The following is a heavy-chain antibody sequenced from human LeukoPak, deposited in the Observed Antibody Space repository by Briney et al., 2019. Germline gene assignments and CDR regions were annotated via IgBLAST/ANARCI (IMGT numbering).Heavy chain of an antibody. CDR2: ISSSSSTI. J-gene: IGHJ6*03. CDR3: AKDGNIVVVPAGTDYYYMDV. Sequence: GGSLRLSCAASGFTFSSYSMNWVRQAPGKGLEWVSYISSSSSTIYYADSVKGRFTISRDNSKNTLYLQMNSLRAEDTAVYYCAKDGNIVVVPAGTDYYYMDVWGQGTMVTVSS. CDR1: GFTFSSYS. D-gene: IGHD2-2*01. V-gene: IGHV3-48*01.